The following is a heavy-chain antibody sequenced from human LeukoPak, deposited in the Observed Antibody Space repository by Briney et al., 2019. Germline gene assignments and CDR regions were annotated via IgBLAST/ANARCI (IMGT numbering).Heavy chain of an antibody. J-gene: IGHJ4*02. V-gene: IGHV1-46*01. CDR3: ARSLLHCGGDCYSFDY. CDR1: GYTFTSYY. Sequence: GASGKVSCTASGYTFTSYYMHWVRQAPGQGLEWMGIISPSGGSTSYAQKFQDRVTMTRDTSTSTVYMELSSLRSEDTAVYYCARSLLHCGGDCYSFDYWGQGTLVTVSS. D-gene: IGHD2-21*02. CDR2: ISPSGGST.